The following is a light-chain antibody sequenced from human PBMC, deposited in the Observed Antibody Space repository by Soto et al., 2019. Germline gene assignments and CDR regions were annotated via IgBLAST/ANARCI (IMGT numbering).Light chain of an antibody. J-gene: IGKJ1*01. Sequence: IHMTQSPSSMSASVGDSVTISWRASQGIGNALGWYQQKPGKPPKVLIYGASNLQSAVPPRFSGSGSGTDFTPAISSLQPEDSATYDGLQEINYPWTFGQGTKVDIK. V-gene: IGKV1-6*01. CDR2: GAS. CDR3: LQEINYPWT. CDR1: QGIGNA.